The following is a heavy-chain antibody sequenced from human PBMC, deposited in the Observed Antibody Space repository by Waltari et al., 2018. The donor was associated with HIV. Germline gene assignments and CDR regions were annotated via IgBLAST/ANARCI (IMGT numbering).Heavy chain of an antibody. J-gene: IGHJ6*01. CDR2: VNHVGRT. CDR3: ARDSAPGLAVDDDDGEFFYYGLDV. Sequence: GLLRPSETLSLTCAVYGGSFSGYYWSWIRQSPGRGLEWIGEVNHVGRTNYSPSLKGRVTVSVDTSKNQFSLTMRSVTAADTAVYYCARDSAPGLAVDDDDGEFFYYGLDVWGQGTTVTVSS. V-gene: IGHV4-34*01. D-gene: IGHD6-19*01. CDR1: GGSFSGYY.